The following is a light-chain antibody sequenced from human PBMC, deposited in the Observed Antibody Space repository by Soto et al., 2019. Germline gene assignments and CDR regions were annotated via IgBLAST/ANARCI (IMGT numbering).Light chain of an antibody. V-gene: IGLV2-11*01. Sequence: QSALTQPRSVSGSPGQSVTISCTGTSSDVNDYKFVSWYQQHPGKAPKLVIFDVSERPSGVPDRFSASKSGNTASLSISGLQAEDEGDYYCSAYTARSTLVFGGGTKVTVL. CDR1: SSDVNDYKF. J-gene: IGLJ3*02. CDR2: DVS. CDR3: SAYTARSTLV.